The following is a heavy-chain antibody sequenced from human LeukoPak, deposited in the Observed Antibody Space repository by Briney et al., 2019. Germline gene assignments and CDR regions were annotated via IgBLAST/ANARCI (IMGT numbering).Heavy chain of an antibody. D-gene: IGHD3-10*01. Sequence: SETLSLTCTVSGGSINFYYWHWMRQPPGKGLEWIGYIYNSGSTNYNPSLKSRVTISVDTSKNQFSLKLTSVTAADTAVYYCARDRELGYWGQGTLVTVSS. J-gene: IGHJ4*02. CDR1: GGSINFYY. CDR3: ARDRELGY. CDR2: IYNSGST. V-gene: IGHV4-59*01.